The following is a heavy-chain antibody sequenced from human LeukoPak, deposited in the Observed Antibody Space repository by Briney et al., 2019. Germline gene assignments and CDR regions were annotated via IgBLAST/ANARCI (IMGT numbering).Heavy chain of an antibody. D-gene: IGHD6-13*01. J-gene: IGHJ5*02. Sequence: GGSLRLSCAASGFTFSSYAMHWVRQAPGKGPEWVAVISYDGSNKYYADSVKGRFTISRDNSKNTLYLQMNSLRAEDTAVYYCARGRPAAAGVLRWFDPWGQGTLVTVSS. CDR2: ISYDGSNK. V-gene: IGHV3-30*01. CDR3: ARGRPAAAGVLRWFDP. CDR1: GFTFSSYA.